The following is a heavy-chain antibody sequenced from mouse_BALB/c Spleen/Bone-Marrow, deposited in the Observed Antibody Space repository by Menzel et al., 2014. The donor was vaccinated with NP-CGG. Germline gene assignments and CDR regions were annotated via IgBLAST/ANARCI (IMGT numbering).Heavy chain of an antibody. CDR1: GFIFSSYA. J-gene: IGHJ2*01. CDR3: ARHGITRLLDY. D-gene: IGHD2-4*01. V-gene: IGHV5-9-3*01. Sequence: EVKLEESGGGLVKPGGSLRLSWAASGFIFSSYAMSWGRQTPEKRLGVVATIRSGGSYTYYPDSVKGRFTISRDNAKNTLYLQMSSLRSEDTSMYYCARHGITRLLDYWGQGTTLTVSS. CDR2: IRSGGSYT.